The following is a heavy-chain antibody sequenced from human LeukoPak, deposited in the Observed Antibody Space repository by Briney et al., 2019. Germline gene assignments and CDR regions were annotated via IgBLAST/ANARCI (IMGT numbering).Heavy chain of an antibody. CDR1: GYTFTGYY. CDR3: ATGDLVVWLDLFDY. Sequence: ASVKVSCKASGYTFTGYYMHWVRQAPGQGLEWMGWINPNSGGTNYAQKFQGRVTMTRDTSISTSYMELSRLRSDDTAVYYCATGDLVVWLDLFDYWDQGTLVTVSS. CDR2: INPNSGGT. V-gene: IGHV1-2*02. D-gene: IGHD2-15*01. J-gene: IGHJ4*02.